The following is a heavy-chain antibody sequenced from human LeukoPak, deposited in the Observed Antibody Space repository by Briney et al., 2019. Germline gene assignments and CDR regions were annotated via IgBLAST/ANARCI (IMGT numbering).Heavy chain of an antibody. D-gene: IGHD2-8*01. CDR3: ARDLWPTDIVLMVYALSD. CDR1: GFTFDDYA. CDR2: INSDGSST. Sequence: PGGSLRLSCAASGFTFDDYAMHWVRQAPGKGLVWVSRINSDGSSTSYADSVKGRFTISRDNAKNTLYLQMNSLRAEDTAVYYCARDLWPTDIVLMVYALSDWGQGTLVTVSS. J-gene: IGHJ4*02. V-gene: IGHV3-74*01.